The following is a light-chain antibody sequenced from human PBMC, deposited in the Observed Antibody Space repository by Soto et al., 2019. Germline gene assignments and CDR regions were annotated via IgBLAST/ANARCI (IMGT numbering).Light chain of an antibody. J-gene: IGKJ2*01. V-gene: IGKV1-5*03. CDR1: QSINRW. CDR2: KAS. CDR3: HQYSTSPVT. Sequence: DIQMTQSPSTLSASVGDRVTITCRASQSINRWLSWYQQKPGKAPKLLIYKASSLESGVPSRFSGSGSGTEFTLTSSSLQPDDFATYYCHQYSTSPVTFGQGTKVEIK.